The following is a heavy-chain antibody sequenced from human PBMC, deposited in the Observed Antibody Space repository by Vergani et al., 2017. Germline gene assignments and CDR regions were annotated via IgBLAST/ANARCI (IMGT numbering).Heavy chain of an antibody. CDR3: ALCYYYYFMDV. D-gene: IGHD3-16*01. CDR2: ITGSGGST. V-gene: IGHV3-23*04. J-gene: IGHJ6*03. CDR1: VFTFSSYA. Sequence: EVQLVESGGGLVQPGGSLRLSCACSVFTFSSYAMNWVLQAPGKGLEWVSSITGSGGSTYYADSVKGRFTISRDNSKNTLYLQMNSLRAEDTAVYYCALCYYYYFMDVWGKGTTVTVSS.